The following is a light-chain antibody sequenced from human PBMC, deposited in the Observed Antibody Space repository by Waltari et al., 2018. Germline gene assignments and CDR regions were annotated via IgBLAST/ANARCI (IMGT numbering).Light chain of an antibody. CDR1: QSVDRW. V-gene: IGKV1-5*03. CDR3: QQCSASSWT. Sequence: DIQMTQSPSNLTASVGDRVPITCRASQSVDRWLTWFQQKPDKAPQLLIYWDSGLASGVPSRFSGSGSGTEFTLTISSLQPEDAATYYCQQCSASSWTFGQGTKVEIK. J-gene: IGKJ1*01. CDR2: WDS.